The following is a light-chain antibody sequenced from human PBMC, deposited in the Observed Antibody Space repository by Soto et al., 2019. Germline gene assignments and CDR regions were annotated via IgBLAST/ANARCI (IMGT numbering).Light chain of an antibody. CDR3: QHYNSYSEA. V-gene: IGKV1-5*03. J-gene: IGKJ1*01. CDR1: QTISSW. Sequence: DIQMTQSPSTLSGSVGDRFTITCRASQTISSWLAWYQQKPGKAPKLLIYKASTLKSGVPSRFSGSGSGTEFTLTISSLQPDDFATYYCQHYNSYSEAFAQGTKVDI. CDR2: KAS.